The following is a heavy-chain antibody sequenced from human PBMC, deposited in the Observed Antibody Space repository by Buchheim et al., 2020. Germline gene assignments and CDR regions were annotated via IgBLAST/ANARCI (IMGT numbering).Heavy chain of an antibody. Sequence: QVTLRESGPALVKPTQTLTLPCTFSGFSLSTSGMCVSWIRQPPGKALEWLARIDWDDDKYYSTSLKTRLTISKDTSKNQVVLTMTNMDPVDTATYYCARIRVDYGDYLRGMDVWGQGTT. D-gene: IGHD4-17*01. J-gene: IGHJ6*02. V-gene: IGHV2-70*15. CDR1: GFSLSTSGMC. CDR3: ARIRVDYGDYLRGMDV. CDR2: IDWDDDK.